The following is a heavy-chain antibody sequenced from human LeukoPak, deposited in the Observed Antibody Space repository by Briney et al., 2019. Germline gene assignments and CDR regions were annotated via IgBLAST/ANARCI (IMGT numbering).Heavy chain of an antibody. CDR1: GYTFTGYY. Sequence: ASVKVSCKASGYTFTGYYIHWVRQDPGQGLEWMGWMNPNSGGTNYAQNFQGRVTMTRDTSISTAYMELRTLRSDDTAVYYCARKQYPYYSDSRGPFDSWGQGTLVTVSS. D-gene: IGHD3-22*01. CDR3: ARKQYPYYSDSRGPFDS. V-gene: IGHV1-2*02. CDR2: MNPNSGGT. J-gene: IGHJ5*01.